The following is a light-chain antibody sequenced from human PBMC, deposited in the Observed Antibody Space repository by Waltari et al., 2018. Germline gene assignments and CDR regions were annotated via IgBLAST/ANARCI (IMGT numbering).Light chain of an antibody. J-gene: IGKJ4*01. CDR1: QSVSSY. CDR3: QQRSNWPPLT. Sequence: ELVLTHSPATMSLSTGERATLSCRASQSVSSYLAWYQQKPGQAPRLLIYDASNRATGIPARFSGSGSGTDFTLTISSLEPEDFAVYYCQQRSNWPPLTFGGGTKVEIK. CDR2: DAS. V-gene: IGKV3-11*01.